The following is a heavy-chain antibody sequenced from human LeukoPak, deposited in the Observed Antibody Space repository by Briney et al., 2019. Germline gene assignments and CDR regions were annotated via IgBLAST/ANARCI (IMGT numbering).Heavy chain of an antibody. Sequence: GGSLRLSCAASGFTFSGSAMHWVRQASGKGLEGVGRIRSKANSYATAYAASVKGRFTISRDDSKNTAYLQMNSLKTEDTAVYYCTRHSADAAMVDYWGQGTLVTVSS. J-gene: IGHJ4*02. CDR1: GFTFSGSA. V-gene: IGHV3-73*01. D-gene: IGHD5-18*01. CDR3: TRHSADAAMVDY. CDR2: IRSKANSYAT.